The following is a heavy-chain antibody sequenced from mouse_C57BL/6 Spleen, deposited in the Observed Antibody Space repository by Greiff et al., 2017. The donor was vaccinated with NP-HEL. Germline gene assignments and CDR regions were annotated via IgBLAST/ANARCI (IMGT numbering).Heavy chain of an antibody. Sequence: EVQLQQSGPELVKPGASVKISCKASGYTFTDYYMNWVKQSHGKSLEWIGDINPNNGGTSYNQKFKGKATLTVDKSSSTAYMELRSLTSEDSAVYYCARSVPYYAMDYWGQGTSVTVSS. CDR2: INPNNGGT. V-gene: IGHV1-26*01. CDR3: ARSVPYYAMDY. CDR1: GYTFTDYY. J-gene: IGHJ4*01.